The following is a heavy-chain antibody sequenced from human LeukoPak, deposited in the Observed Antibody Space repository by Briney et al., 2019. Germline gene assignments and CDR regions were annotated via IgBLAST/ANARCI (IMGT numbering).Heavy chain of an antibody. CDR1: GGSFSGYY. CDR2: INHSGST. V-gene: IGHV4-34*01. Sequence: SETLSLTCAVYGGSFSGYYWSWIRQPPGKGLEWIGEINHSGSTNYNPSLKSRVTISVDTSKNQFSLKLSSVTAADTAVYYCARVQRVAAAGTSGEFDYWGQGTLVTVSS. CDR3: ARVQRVAAAGTSGEFDY. J-gene: IGHJ4*02. D-gene: IGHD6-13*01.